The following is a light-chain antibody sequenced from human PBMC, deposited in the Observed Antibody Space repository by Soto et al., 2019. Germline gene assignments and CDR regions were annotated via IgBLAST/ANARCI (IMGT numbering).Light chain of an antibody. V-gene: IGKV1-33*01. Sequence: DIQLTQSPPSLSASEGDRVTITCQASHDIKNYLNWYQQKSGKAPKLLIYDAYNLERGVPSRFSGSGTGTEFTLTISSLQPDDFATYYCQQYNSYSRTFGQGTKVDIK. CDR3: QQYNSYSRT. CDR1: HDIKNY. CDR2: DAY. J-gene: IGKJ1*01.